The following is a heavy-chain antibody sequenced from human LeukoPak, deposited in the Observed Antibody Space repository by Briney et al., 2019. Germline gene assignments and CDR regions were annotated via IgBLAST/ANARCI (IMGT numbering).Heavy chain of an antibody. V-gene: IGHV1-69*06. Sequence: GASVKVSCKASGGTFSSYAISWVRQAPGQGLEWMGGIIPIFGTANYAQKFQGRVTITADKSTSTAYMELSSLRSEDTAVYYCARDRIAVAGTHDYWGQGTLVTVSS. CDR2: IIPIFGTA. J-gene: IGHJ4*02. CDR1: GGTFSSYA. D-gene: IGHD6-19*01. CDR3: ARDRIAVAGTHDY.